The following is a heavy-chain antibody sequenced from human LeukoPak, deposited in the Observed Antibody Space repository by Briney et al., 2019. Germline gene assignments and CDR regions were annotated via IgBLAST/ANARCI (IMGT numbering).Heavy chain of an antibody. V-gene: IGHV3-21*01. CDR3: ARGHCSSTSCHPH. CDR2: IGGSGIRT. J-gene: IGHJ4*02. CDR1: GFTFTTYG. Sequence: GGSLRLSCSASGFTFTTYGMNWVRQAPGKGLEWVSGIGGSGIRTYYADSVKGRFTISRDNAKNSLYLQMNSLRAEDTAAYYCARGHCSSTSCHPHWGQGTLVTVSS. D-gene: IGHD2-2*01.